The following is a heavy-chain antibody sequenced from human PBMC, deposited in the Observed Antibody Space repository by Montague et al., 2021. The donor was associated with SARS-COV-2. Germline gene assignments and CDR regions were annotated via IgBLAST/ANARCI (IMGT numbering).Heavy chain of an antibody. CDR1: GFSLDTSGEA. Sequence: PALVKPTQTLTLTCTFSGFSLDTSGEAVGWIRQPPGKALEWLAVIYWYDEGRYSPSLKSRLTIRKGTSKNQVVLTMTNMDPVDTATYFCGLFLHRGSPNWYFDFGGRGTLVTVSS. CDR2: IYWYDEG. V-gene: IGHV2-5*01. J-gene: IGHJ2*01. CDR3: GLFLHRGSPNWYFDF. D-gene: IGHD1-14*01.